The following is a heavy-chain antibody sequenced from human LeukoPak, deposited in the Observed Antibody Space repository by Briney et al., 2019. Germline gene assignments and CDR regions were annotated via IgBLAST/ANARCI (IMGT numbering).Heavy chain of an antibody. CDR3: AKDQGEYYYDSSGSAY. CDR1: GFTFNSYA. D-gene: IGHD3-22*01. Sequence: GGSLRLSCAASGFTFNSYAMTWVRQAPEKGLEWVSSIIDSGINTYYGDSVKGRFTISRDNSKNTLYLQMNSLRAEDTAVYYCAKDQGEYYYDSSGSAYWGQGTLVTVSS. J-gene: IGHJ4*02. CDR2: IIDSGINT. V-gene: IGHV3-23*01.